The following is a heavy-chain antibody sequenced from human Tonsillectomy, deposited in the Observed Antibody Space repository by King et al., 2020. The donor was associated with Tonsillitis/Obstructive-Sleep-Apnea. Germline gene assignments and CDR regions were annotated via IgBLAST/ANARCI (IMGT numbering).Heavy chain of an antibody. V-gene: IGHV1-18*01. Sequence: QLVQSGAEVKKPGASVKVSCKASGYTFTSYGISWVRQAPGQGLEWMGWISAYNGNTNYAQKPQGRGTMTTDTSTSTAYMELRSLRSDDTAVYYCASLYGDYANWYFDLWGRGTLVTVSS. CDR2: ISAYNGNT. J-gene: IGHJ2*01. D-gene: IGHD4-17*01. CDR3: ASLYGDYANWYFDL. CDR1: GYTFTSYG.